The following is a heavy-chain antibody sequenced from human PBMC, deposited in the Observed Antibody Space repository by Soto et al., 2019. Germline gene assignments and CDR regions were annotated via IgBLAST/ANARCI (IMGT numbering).Heavy chain of an antibody. CDR2: IYYSGST. J-gene: IGHJ5*02. Sequence: PSETLSLTCTVSGGSVSSGSYYWSWIRQPPGKGLEWIGYIYYSGSTNYNPSLKSRVTISVDTSKNQFSLKLSSVTAADTAVYYCARDWVTSGGFLRSHWLDPWGQGTLVTVSS. V-gene: IGHV4-61*01. D-gene: IGHD4-17*01. CDR3: ARDWVTSGGFLRSHWLDP. CDR1: GGSVSSGSYY.